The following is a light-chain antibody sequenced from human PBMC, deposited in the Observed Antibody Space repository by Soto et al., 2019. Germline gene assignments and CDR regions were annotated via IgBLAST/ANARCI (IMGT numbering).Light chain of an antibody. Sequence: DIQITHSPSTLTATVGERVTITCLACRRISRGLAMYQQKPGKAPKFLIYDASSLESGVPSRLSGSGSGTEFTLTISSLQPEDFATYYCLQNNRYPRTFGQRTKADIK. CDR3: LQNNRYPRT. J-gene: IGKJ1*01. V-gene: IGKV1-5*01. CDR2: DAS. CDR1: RRISRG.